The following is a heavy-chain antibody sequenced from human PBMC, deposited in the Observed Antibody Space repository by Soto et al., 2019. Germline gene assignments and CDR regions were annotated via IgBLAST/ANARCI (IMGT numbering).Heavy chain of an antibody. CDR2: ISPHSGAP. CDR1: GYTFTGYY. Sequence: QVRLVQSGAEVKKPGASVQVSCKASGYTFTGYYIHWVRQAPGQGLEWMGSISPHSGAPNYAQRFQGRVTMTRDTSMSTVYMEMSGLTSDDPAVDYCAREEQTVANYYLDYWGQGTLGIVSS. CDR3: AREEQTVANYYLDY. V-gene: IGHV1-2*02. J-gene: IGHJ4*02. D-gene: IGHD1-1*01.